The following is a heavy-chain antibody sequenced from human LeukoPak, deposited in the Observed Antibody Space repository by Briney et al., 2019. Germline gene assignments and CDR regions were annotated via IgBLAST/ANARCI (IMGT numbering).Heavy chain of an antibody. Sequence: RSLRLSCAASGFTFDDYAMHWVRQAPGKGLEWVSGISWNSGSIGYADSVKGRFTISRDNAKNSLYLQMNSLRAEDTALYYCAKDIGRWLQFFDYWGQGTLVTVSS. CDR1: GFTFDDYA. CDR2: ISWNSGSI. CDR3: AKDIGRWLQFFDY. V-gene: IGHV3-9*01. J-gene: IGHJ4*02. D-gene: IGHD5-24*01.